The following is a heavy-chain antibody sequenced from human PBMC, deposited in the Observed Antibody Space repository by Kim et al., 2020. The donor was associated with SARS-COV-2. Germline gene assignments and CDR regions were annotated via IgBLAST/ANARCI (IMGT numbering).Heavy chain of an antibody. D-gene: IGHD2-15*01. CDR1: GFSFSNYW. Sequence: GGSLRLSCVFSGFSFSNYWMTWVRQAPGKGLEWVANIKQDGSEKNYVDSVKGRFTISRDNAENSLSLQMNSLRVEDTAVYFWVVRRSYWGQGTLVTVSS. J-gene: IGHJ4*02. CDR3: VVRRSY. CDR2: IKQDGSEK. V-gene: IGHV3-7*03.